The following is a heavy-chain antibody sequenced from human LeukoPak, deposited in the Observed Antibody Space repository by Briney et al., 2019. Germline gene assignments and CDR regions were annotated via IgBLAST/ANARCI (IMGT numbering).Heavy chain of an antibody. CDR3: VGDYGSGPFDY. V-gene: IGHV3-74*01. J-gene: IGHJ4*02. CDR2: INSDGSST. Sequence: GGSLGLSCAASGFTFSSYWMHWVRQAPGKGLVWVSRINSDGSSTSYADSVKGRFTISRDNAKNTLYLRMNSLRAEDTAVYYCVGDYGSGPFDYWGQGTLVTVSS. CDR1: GFTFSSYW. D-gene: IGHD3-10*01.